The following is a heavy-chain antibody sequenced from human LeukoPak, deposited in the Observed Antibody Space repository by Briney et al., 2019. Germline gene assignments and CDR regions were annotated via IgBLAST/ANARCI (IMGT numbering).Heavy chain of an antibody. J-gene: IGHJ4*02. Sequence: GGSLRLSCAASGFTFSNYAMSWVRQAPGKGPEWVSLISDSGGSTYYADSVKGRFTFSRDNSKNTLYLQMNSLRAEDTAVYYCAKGPLGYYDSSGSLDYWGQGTLVTVSS. CDR1: GFTFSNYA. V-gene: IGHV3-23*01. CDR2: ISDSGGST. D-gene: IGHD3-22*01. CDR3: AKGPLGYYDSSGSLDY.